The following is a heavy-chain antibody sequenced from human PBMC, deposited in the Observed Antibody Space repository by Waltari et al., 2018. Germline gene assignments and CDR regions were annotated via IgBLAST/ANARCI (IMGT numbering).Heavy chain of an antibody. Sequence: QVQLQQWGAGLLKPSETLSLTCAVYGGSFSGYYWSWIRQTPGKGLEWIGEINHSGSTNYNPSLKSRVTISVDTSKNQFSLKLSSVTAADTAVYYCASPKAYYDYVWGSYTDDAFDIWGQGTMVTVSS. D-gene: IGHD3-16*01. CDR3: ASPKAYYDYVWGSYTDDAFDI. V-gene: IGHV4-34*01. J-gene: IGHJ3*02. CDR2: INHSGST. CDR1: GGSFSGYY.